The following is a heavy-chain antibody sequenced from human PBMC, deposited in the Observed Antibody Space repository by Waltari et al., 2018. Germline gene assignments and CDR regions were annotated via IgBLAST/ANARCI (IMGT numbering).Heavy chain of an antibody. CDR2: IYYSGRT. CDR3: ARGPYCSSTSCYIFDY. V-gene: IGHV4-30-4*08. D-gene: IGHD2-2*02. CDR1: GGSISSGDYY. J-gene: IGHJ4*02. Sequence: QVQLQESGPGLVKPSQTLSLTCTVSGGSISSGDYYWSWIRQPPGKGLEWIGYIYYSGRTYYNPSLKSRVTISVDTSKNQFSLKLSSVTAADTAVYYCARGPYCSSTSCYIFDYWGQGTLVTVSS.